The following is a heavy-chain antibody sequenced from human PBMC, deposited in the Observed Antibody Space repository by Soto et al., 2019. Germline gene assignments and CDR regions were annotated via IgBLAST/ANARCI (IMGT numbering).Heavy chain of an antibody. Sequence: GGSLRLSCAASGFTFSSYAMSWVRQAPGKGLEWVSAISGSGGSTYYADSVKGRFTISRDNSKNTLYLQMNSLRAEDTAVYYCAKVNYDFWSGYPSPYYYYGMDVWGQGTTVTVPS. CDR3: AKVNYDFWSGYPSPYYYYGMDV. CDR2: ISGSGGST. CDR1: GFTFSSYA. V-gene: IGHV3-23*01. J-gene: IGHJ6*02. D-gene: IGHD3-3*01.